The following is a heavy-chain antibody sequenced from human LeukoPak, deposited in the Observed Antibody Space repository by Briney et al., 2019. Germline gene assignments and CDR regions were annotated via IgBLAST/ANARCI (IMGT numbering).Heavy chain of an antibody. CDR3: ARPLMYYYGSETYFWFDP. CDR2: ISSSGSTI. J-gene: IGHJ5*02. V-gene: IGHV3-48*04. CDR1: GFTFTSYW. D-gene: IGHD3-10*01. Sequence: GGSLRLSCAASGFTFTSYWMGWVRQAPGKGLEWVSYISSSGSTIYYADSVKGRFTISRDNAKNSLSLQMNSLRAEDTAVYYCARPLMYYYGSETYFWFDPWGQGTLVTVSS.